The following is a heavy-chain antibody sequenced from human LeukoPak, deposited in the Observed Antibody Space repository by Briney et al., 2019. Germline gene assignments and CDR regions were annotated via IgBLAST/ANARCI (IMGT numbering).Heavy chain of an antibody. Sequence: SGLTLVKPTQTLTLTCTFSGFSLSTSGVGVGWIRQPPGKALEWLALIYWNDDKRYSPSLKSRLTITKDTSKNQVVLTMTNMDPVDTATYYCAHRGSSGKLGYWGQGTLVTVSS. V-gene: IGHV2-5*01. J-gene: IGHJ4*02. D-gene: IGHD6-19*01. CDR2: IYWNDDK. CDR3: AHRGSSGKLGY. CDR1: GFSLSTSGVG.